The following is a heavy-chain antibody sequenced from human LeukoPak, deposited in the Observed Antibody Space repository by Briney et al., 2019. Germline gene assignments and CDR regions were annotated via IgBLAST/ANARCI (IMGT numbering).Heavy chain of an antibody. V-gene: IGHV3-23*01. CDR3: VGTIASRGSEY. CDR1: GSTFSSYV. D-gene: IGHD6-6*01. Sequence: GVLRLSCAASGSTFSSYVMSWVRQAPGKGLEWVSGISGSGGSTNHGDSVKGRFTISRDNSKNTLYLQMNNLSVDDTAMYYCVGTIASRGSEYWGQGALVTVSS. J-gene: IGHJ4*02. CDR2: ISGSGGST.